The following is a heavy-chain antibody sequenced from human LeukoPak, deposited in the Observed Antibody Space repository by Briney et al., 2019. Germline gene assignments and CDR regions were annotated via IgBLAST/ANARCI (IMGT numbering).Heavy chain of an antibody. CDR2: ISSSSSYI. CDR1: GFTFSSYS. J-gene: IGHJ4*02. Sequence: GGSLRLSCAASGFTFSSYSMNWVRQAPGKGLEWVSSISSSSSYIYYADSVKGRFTISRDNAKNSLYLQMNSLRAEDTAVYYCARGDSSGYQFDYWGQGTLVTVSS. D-gene: IGHD3-22*01. CDR3: ARGDSSGYQFDY. V-gene: IGHV3-21*01.